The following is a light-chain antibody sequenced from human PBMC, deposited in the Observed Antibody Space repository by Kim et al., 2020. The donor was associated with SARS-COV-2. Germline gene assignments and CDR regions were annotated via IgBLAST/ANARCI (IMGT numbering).Light chain of an antibody. CDR3: QQFGGSPMYS. Sequence: PGERADPPVMASHTVTSNYLSWNQQKPGQAPRALIYGATTRASGSPERFTGTGSGTNFTRPIRRLEPEDFAVYYWQQFGGSPMYSFGQGTKLEI. J-gene: IGKJ2*03. V-gene: IGKV3-20*01. CDR2: GAT. CDR1: HTVTSNY.